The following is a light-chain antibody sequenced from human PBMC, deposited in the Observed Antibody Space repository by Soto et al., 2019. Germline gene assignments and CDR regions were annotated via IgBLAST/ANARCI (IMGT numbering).Light chain of an antibody. J-gene: IGLJ1*01. Sequence: QSALAQPASVSGSPGQSITISCTGTSSDIGDSNFVSWYQHHPGKAPKLLIYDVSDRPSRISSRFSGSKSANPASLTISGLQAEDEALYYCSSYTSTTTVRFVFGTGTKLTVL. CDR2: DVS. CDR3: SSYTSTTTVRFV. V-gene: IGLV2-14*01. CDR1: SSDIGDSNF.